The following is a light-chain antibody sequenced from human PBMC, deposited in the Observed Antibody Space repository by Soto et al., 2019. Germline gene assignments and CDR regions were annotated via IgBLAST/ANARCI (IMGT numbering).Light chain of an antibody. Sequence: DIVMTQSPLSLPVTPGEPASTSCRSSQSLLQTNGYTYLDWYLQKPGQSPQLLIYLTSIRASGVPDRFSGSGSGTEFTLKISKVEAEDVGVYYFMQSLQTPPWTFGPGTKVDIK. CDR2: LTS. V-gene: IGKV2-28*01. CDR3: MQSLQTPPWT. J-gene: IGKJ1*01. CDR1: QSLLQTNGYTY.